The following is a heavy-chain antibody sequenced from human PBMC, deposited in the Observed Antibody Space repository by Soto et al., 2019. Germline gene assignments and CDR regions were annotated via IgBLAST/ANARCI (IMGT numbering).Heavy chain of an antibody. Sequence: SETLSLTCTVSGGSISSGDYYWSWIRQPPGKGLEWIGYIYYSGSTYYNPSLKSRVTISVDTPKDQFSLKLSSVTAADTAVYYCARAPDYYDSSGSLGNYYYGMDVWGQGTTVTVSS. CDR2: IYYSGST. V-gene: IGHV4-30-4*01. CDR1: GGSISSGDYY. D-gene: IGHD3-22*01. J-gene: IGHJ6*02. CDR3: ARAPDYYDSSGSLGNYYYGMDV.